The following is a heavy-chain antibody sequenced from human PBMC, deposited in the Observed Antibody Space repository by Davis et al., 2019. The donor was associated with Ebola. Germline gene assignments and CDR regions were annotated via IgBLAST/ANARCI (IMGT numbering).Heavy chain of an antibody. J-gene: IGHJ4*02. CDR1: GDSVSSNTAA. V-gene: IGHV6-1*01. Sequence: SQTLSLTCAISGDSVSSNTAAWNWIRQSPSRGLEWLGRTYYRSTWYADYAVSVKGRMTITSDTSKNQFSLQLTSVTPEDTAAYYCARDPPYDQGYDYWGQGILVTVSS. D-gene: IGHD3-22*01. CDR2: TYYRSTWYA. CDR3: ARDPPYDQGYDY.